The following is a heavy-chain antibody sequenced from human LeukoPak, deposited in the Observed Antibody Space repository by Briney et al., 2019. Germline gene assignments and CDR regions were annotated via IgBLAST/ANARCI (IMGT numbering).Heavy chain of an antibody. Sequence: PGGSLRLSCAASGFTFSSSVMSWVRQSPGKGLEWVSSISDSDYNTYHADSVKGRFTISRDSSRNLMYLQMNSLRAEDTAVYYCAKGAGSAWMDVWGQGTTVIVSS. CDR1: GFTFSSSV. CDR2: ISDSDYNT. CDR3: AKGAGSAWMDV. D-gene: IGHD1-26*01. V-gene: IGHV3-23*01. J-gene: IGHJ6*02.